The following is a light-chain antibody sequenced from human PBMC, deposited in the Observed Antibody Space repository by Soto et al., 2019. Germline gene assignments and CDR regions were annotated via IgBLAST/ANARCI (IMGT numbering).Light chain of an antibody. Sequence: QSALTQPASVSGSPGQSITISCTGTSSDVGGYNFVSWYQQHPGKAPKLMIYEVTNRPSGVSSRFSGSMSGNTASLTISGLQTEDEADYFCSSYTRQNTRVFGGGTKLTVL. CDR3: SSYTRQNTRV. J-gene: IGLJ3*02. CDR2: EVT. CDR1: SSDVGGYNF. V-gene: IGLV2-14*01.